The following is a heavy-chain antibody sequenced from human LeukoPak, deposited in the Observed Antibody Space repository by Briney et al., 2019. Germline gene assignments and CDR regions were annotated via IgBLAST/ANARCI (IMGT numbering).Heavy chain of an antibody. CDR1: GGSISSSNW. J-gene: IGHJ4*02. V-gene: IGHV4-4*02. CDR3: ARDGLYSVSFDY. CDR2: IYHSGST. Sequence: SETLSLTCAVSGGSISSSNWWSWVRQPPGKGLAWIGEIYHSGSTNYNPSLKSRVTISVDKSKNQFSLKLSSVTAADTAVYYCARDGLYSVSFDYWGQGTLVTVSS. D-gene: IGHD2-15*01.